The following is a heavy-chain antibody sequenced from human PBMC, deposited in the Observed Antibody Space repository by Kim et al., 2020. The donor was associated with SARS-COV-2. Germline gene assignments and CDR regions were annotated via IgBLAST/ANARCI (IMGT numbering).Heavy chain of an antibody. CDR2: ISYTGST. Sequence: SETLSLTCSVSGGSISGYYWNWIRQPPGKGLEWIGYISYTGSTNYSPSLKSRVTISVDTFKNQFSLNLYSVTAADTAVYYCARDRVVSAYWGQGTLVTVSS. CDR3: ARDRVVSAY. D-gene: IGHD2-15*01. V-gene: IGHV4-59*01. J-gene: IGHJ4*02. CDR1: GGSISGYY.